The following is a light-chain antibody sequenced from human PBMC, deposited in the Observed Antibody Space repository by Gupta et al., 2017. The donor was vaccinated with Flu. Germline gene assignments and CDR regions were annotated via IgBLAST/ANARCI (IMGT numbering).Light chain of an antibody. CDR3: GTWDSSLSAEV. V-gene: IGLV1-51*01. J-gene: IGLJ3*02. CDR2: DNN. Sequence: QSALTQPPSVSATPGQKVTISYSGSSSNIGNNYVSWYQQLPGTAPKLLIYDNNKRPSGIPDRFSGSKSGTSATLGITGLQTGDEADYYCGTWDSSLSAEVFGGGTKLTVL. CDR1: SSNIGNNY.